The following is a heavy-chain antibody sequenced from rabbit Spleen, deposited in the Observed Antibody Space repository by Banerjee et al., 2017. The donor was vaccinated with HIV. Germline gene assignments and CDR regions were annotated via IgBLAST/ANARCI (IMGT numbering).Heavy chain of an antibody. CDR1: GFDLSNYYY. D-gene: IGHD1-1*01. CDR2: IYAGSSGAT. Sequence: QEQLVESGGGLVKPEASLTLTCKASGFDLSNYYYMCWVRQAPGKGLEWIASIYAGSSGATYSATWAKGRFTISKTSSTTVTLQMTSLTAADTATYFCARDTSSSFSSYGMDLWGQGTLVTVS. J-gene: IGHJ6*01. V-gene: IGHV1S45*01. CDR3: ARDTSSSFSSYGMDL.